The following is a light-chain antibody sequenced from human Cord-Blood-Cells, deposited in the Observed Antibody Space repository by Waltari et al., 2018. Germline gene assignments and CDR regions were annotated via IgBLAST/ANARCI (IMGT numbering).Light chain of an antibody. V-gene: IGLV2-23*01. CDR3: CSYAGGSSWV. Sequence: QSALTQPASVSGSPGQSITISCTGTSSDVGSYNLVSWYQQHPGKAPKPLIYEGSKRPSGVSNRCSGSKSGNTASLPISGLQAEEEADYYCCSYAGGSSWVFGGGTKLTVL. CDR2: EGS. CDR1: SSDVGSYNL. J-gene: IGLJ3*02.